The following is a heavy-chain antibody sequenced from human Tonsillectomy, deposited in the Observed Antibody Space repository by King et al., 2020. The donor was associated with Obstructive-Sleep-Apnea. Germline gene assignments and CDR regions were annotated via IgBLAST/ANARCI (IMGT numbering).Heavy chain of an antibody. CDR1: GGSISSGGYY. V-gene: IGHV4-31*03. CDR2: IYYSGST. Sequence: MQLQESGPGLVKPSQTLSLTCTVSGGSISSGGYYWSWIRQHPGKGLEWIGYIYYSGSTYYNPSLKSRVTISVDTSKNQFSLKLSSVTAADTAVYYCARDLIVVVPAAMPSRPYYYGMDVWGQGTTVTVSS. J-gene: IGHJ6*02. CDR3: ARDLIVVVPAAMPSRPYYYGMDV. D-gene: IGHD2-2*01.